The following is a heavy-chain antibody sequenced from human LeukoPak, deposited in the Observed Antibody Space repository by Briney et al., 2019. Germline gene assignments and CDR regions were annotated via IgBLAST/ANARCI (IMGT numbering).Heavy chain of an antibody. V-gene: IGHV1-24*01. CDR2: FDPEDGET. D-gene: IGHD4-17*01. J-gene: IGHJ3*02. Sequence: ASVKVSCKVSGYTLTELSTHWVRQAPGKGLEWMGGFDPEDGETIYAQKFQGRVTMTEDTSTDTAYMELSSLRSEDTAVYYCATDYYGDYFDAFDIWGQGTMVTVSS. CDR1: GYTLTELS. CDR3: ATDYYGDYFDAFDI.